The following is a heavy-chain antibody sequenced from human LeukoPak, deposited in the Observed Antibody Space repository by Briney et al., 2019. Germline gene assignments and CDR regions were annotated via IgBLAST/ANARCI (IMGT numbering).Heavy chain of an antibody. CDR2: ITISGHTK. CDR3: ARGDPHVDI. J-gene: IGHJ4*02. Sequence: TGGSLTLSCAASGFDLSTYEMNWVRQAPGKGLEWIADITISGHTKNYADSVKGRFTISRDNARTSLYLQMNSLRVEDTGVYYCARGDPHVDIWGQGTLVTVSS. V-gene: IGHV3-48*03. CDR1: GFDLSTYE. D-gene: IGHD2-15*01.